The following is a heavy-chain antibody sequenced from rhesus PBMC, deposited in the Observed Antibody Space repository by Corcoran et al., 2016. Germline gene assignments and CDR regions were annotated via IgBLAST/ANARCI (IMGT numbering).Heavy chain of an antibody. J-gene: IGHJ4*01. CDR3: AKDRGIAAGRFDY. Sequence: EVQLVESGGGLAKPGGSLRLSCAASGFTFSSYWMNWVRQTPGKGLEWISAINSGGGSTYYADSVKCRFTISRDNSKNTLALQMNSLSAEDTAVYYCAKDRGIAAGRFDYWGQGVLVTVSS. CDR1: GFTFSSYW. V-gene: IGHV3S42*01. CDR2: INSGGGST. D-gene: IGHD6-13*01.